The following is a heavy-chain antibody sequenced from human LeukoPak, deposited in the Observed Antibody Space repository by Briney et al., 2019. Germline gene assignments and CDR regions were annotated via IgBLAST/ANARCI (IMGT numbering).Heavy chain of an antibody. CDR3: ARHGVSYTDPFDI. J-gene: IGHJ3*02. Sequence: SETLSLTCAVSGYSISSGHCWGWIRQPPGKGLEWIGSIYHSGSSYHNPSLKSRVTISVDTSTNQFFLRLSSVTAADTAVYYCARHGVSYTDPFDIWGQGTAVTVSS. D-gene: IGHD2-8*01. CDR2: IYHSGSS. CDR1: GYSISSGHC. V-gene: IGHV4-38-2*01.